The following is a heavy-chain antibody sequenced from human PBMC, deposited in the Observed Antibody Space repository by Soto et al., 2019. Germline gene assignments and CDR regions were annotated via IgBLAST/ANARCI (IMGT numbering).Heavy chain of an antibody. CDR1: GFTLSDHH. D-gene: IGHD3-16*01. V-gene: IGHV3-72*01. CDR2: TRKKSEGYTT. J-gene: IGHJ4*02. CDR3: VGESFYDLDD. Sequence: EVQLVESGGGLVQPGGSLRLSCEVSGFTLSDHHMNWVRQAPGKGLEWLGHTRKKSEGYTTEYAASVSGRFTLSRDDSKNSVFLQMNSLKTEDTAVYYCVGESFYDLDDWGQGTLVTVSS.